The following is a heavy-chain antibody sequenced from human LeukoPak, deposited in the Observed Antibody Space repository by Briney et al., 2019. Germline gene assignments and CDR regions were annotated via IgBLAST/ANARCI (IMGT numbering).Heavy chain of an antibody. D-gene: IGHD3-10*01. J-gene: IGHJ6*03. CDR2: MNPNSGNT. CDR1: GGTFSSYA. Sequence: GASVKVSCKASGGTFSSYAISWVRQATGQGLEWMGWMNPNSGNTGYAQKFQGRVTITRNTSISTAYMELSSLRSEDTAVYYCARVGSGTYYYYYYMDVWGKGTTVTVSS. CDR3: ARVGSGTYYYYYYMDV. V-gene: IGHV1-8*03.